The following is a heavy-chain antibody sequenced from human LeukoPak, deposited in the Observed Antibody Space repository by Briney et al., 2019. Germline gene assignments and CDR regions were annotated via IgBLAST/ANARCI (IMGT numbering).Heavy chain of an antibody. D-gene: IGHD3-3*01. CDR2: IYYSGST. V-gene: IGHV4-59*01. J-gene: IGHJ5*02. Sequence: SETLSLTCTVSGGSICSYYWSWIRQPPGKGLEWIGYIYYSGSTNYNPSLKSRVTISVDTSKNQFSLKLSSVTAADTAVYYCARGGYYDFWSGTSFWFDPWGQGTLVTVSS. CDR3: ARGGYYDFWSGTSFWFDP. CDR1: GGSICSYY.